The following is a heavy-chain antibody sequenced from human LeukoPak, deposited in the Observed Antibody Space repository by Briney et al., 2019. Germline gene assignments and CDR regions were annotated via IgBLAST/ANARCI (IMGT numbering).Heavy chain of an antibody. V-gene: IGHV7-4-1*02. D-gene: IGHD2-21*02. CDR3: AREGALSYCGGDCYSGFDY. J-gene: IGHJ4*02. CDR1: GYTLTSYG. Sequence: GASVKVSCKASGYTLTSYGMNWVRQAPGQGLEWMGWINTNTGNPTYAQGFTGRFVFSLDPSVSTAYLQISSLKAEDTAVYYCAREGALSYCGGDCYSGFDYWGQGTLVTVSS. CDR2: INTNTGNP.